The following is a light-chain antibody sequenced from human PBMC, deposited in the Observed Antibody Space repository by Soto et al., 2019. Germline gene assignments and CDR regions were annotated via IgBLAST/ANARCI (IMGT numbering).Light chain of an antibody. CDR3: AAWDDSVNGHVI. CDR1: SSNIGSNT. J-gene: IGLJ2*01. Sequence: QSVLTQPPSASGTPGQRVTISCSGSSSNIGSNTVNWYHQLPATAPKFLIYSNNQQPSGGPDRLSGSKSGTSASLAIRGLESEDEAVYYYAAWDDSVNGHVIFGGGTKLTVL. CDR2: SNN. V-gene: IGLV1-44*01.